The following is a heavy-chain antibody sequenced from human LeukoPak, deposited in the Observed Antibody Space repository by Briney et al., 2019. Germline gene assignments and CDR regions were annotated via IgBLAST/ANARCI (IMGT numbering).Heavy chain of an antibody. V-gene: IGHV3-11*06. CDR2: ISSSSSYI. CDR3: ARGVAAAGYYFDY. CDR1: GYSISSDY. J-gene: IGHJ4*02. D-gene: IGHD6-13*01. Sequence: LSLTCTVSGYSISSDYYWGWIRQPPGKGLEWVSSISSSSSYIYYADSVKGRFTISRDNAKNSLYLQMNSLRAEDTAVYYCARGVAAAGYYFDYWGQGTLVTVSS.